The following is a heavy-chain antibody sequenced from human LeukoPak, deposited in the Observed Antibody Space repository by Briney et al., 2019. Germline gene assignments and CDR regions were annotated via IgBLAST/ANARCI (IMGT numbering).Heavy chain of an antibody. J-gene: IGHJ4*02. CDR1: GFTFSSFP. Sequence: GGSLRLSCAAPGFTFSSFPMHWVRQAPGKGLEWVAVIAYDASNRIYADSVKGRFTISRDDSKNTLYLQMNSLRPDDTALYYCARDPQIGPGDYFDYWGQGTLVTVSS. D-gene: IGHD2/OR15-2a*01. CDR2: IAYDASNR. CDR3: ARDPQIGPGDYFDY. V-gene: IGHV3-30*04.